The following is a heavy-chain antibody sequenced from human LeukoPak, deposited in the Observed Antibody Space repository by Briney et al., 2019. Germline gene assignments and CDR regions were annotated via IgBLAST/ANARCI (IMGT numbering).Heavy chain of an antibody. CDR2: INWNGGST. CDR1: GFTFDDYG. Sequence: GGSLRLSCAASGFTFDDYGMSWVRHGPGKGLEWVSGINWNGGSTGYADSVKGRFTISRDNSKNTVDLQMNSLRAEDTAVYYCARDVIYDSEIYSYGDSWGQGTLVTVSS. V-gene: IGHV3-20*04. J-gene: IGHJ4*02. D-gene: IGHD3-16*01. CDR3: ARDVIYDSEIYSYGDS.